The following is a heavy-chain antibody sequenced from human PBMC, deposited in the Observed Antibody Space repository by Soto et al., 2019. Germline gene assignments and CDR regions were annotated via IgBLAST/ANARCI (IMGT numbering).Heavy chain of an antibody. Sequence: SETLSLTCAVSGGSIISGGYSFICIRQPPWNGLELIGYIYHSGSTYYNPSLKSRVTISVDRSKNQFSLKLSSVTAADTAVYYCASTIYYDSSGYPLGGGYYGMDVWGQGTTVTVSS. D-gene: IGHD3-22*01. CDR2: IYHSGST. J-gene: IGHJ6*02. CDR3: ASTIYYDSSGYPLGGGYYGMDV. V-gene: IGHV4-30-2*01. CDR1: GGSIISGGYS.